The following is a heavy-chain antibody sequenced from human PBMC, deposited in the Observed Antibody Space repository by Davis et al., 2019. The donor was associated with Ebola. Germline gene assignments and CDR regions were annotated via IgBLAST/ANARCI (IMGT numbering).Heavy chain of an antibody. V-gene: IGHV1-69*13. D-gene: IGHD1-26*01. J-gene: IGHJ3*02. CDR1: GGTFSSYA. Sequence: SVKVSCKASGGTFSSYAISWVRQAPGQGLEWMGGIIPIFGTANYAQKFQGRVTITADESTSTAYMELSSLRSEDTAVYYCATDRRSGSLGNIWGQGTMVTVSS. CDR3: ATDRRSGSLGNI. CDR2: IIPIFGTA.